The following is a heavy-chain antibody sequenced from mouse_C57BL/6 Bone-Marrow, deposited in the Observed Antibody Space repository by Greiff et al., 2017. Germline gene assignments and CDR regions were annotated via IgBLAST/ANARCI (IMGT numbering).Heavy chain of an antibody. V-gene: IGHV5-6*01. CDR2: ISSGGSYT. CDR3: ARHLRRYYAMDY. CDR1: GFTFSSYG. Sequence: EVQVVESGGDLVKPGGSLKLSCAASGFTFSSYGMSWVRQTPDKRLEWVATISSGGSYTYYTDSVKGRFTISRDNAKNTLYLQMSSLKSEDTAMYYCARHLRRYYAMDYWGQGTSVTVSS. J-gene: IGHJ4*01.